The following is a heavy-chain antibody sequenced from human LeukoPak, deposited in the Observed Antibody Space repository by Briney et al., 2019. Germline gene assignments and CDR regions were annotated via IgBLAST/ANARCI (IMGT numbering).Heavy chain of an antibody. V-gene: IGHV1-2*02. Sequence: ASVKVSCKASGHTFTGYYMHWVRQAPGQGLEWMGWINPHRGGTNYAQKFQGRVTMTRDTSISTAYMELSRLRSDDTAVYYCATSLYCSSTNCYALYFQHWGQGTLVTVSS. D-gene: IGHD2-2*01. J-gene: IGHJ1*01. CDR2: INPHRGGT. CDR1: GHTFTGYY. CDR3: ATSLYCSSTNCYALYFQH.